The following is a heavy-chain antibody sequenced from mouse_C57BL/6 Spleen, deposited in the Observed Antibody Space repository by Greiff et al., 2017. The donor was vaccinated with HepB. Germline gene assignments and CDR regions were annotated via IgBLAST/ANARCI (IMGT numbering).Heavy chain of an antibody. CDR3: ARGRSYFDY. J-gene: IGHJ2*01. Sequence: QVQLQQPGAELVMPGASVKLSCKASGYTFTSYWMHWVKQRPGQGLEWIGEIDPSDSYTNYNQKFKGKSTLTVDKSSSTAYMKLSSLTSEDSAVYYCARGRSYFDYWGQGTTLTVSS. CDR1: GYTFTSYW. D-gene: IGHD1-1*01. CDR2: IDPSDSYT. V-gene: IGHV1-69*01.